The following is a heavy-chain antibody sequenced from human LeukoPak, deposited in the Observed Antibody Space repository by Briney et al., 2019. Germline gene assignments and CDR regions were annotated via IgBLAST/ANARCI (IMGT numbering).Heavy chain of an antibody. V-gene: IGHV1-2*02. Sequence: GPLRLSCNTPGHNFIDYYIHRVLQSPRQSLEWVRRFHPVSGGTHYPQKFQGRVTMTRDTSISTVYMEMSGLKSDDTALYYCARAAGSYTTRRFHYWGQGTLVTVSS. CDR2: FHPVSGGT. CDR1: GHNFIDYY. D-gene: IGHD1-26*01. CDR3: ARAAGSYTTRRFHY. J-gene: IGHJ4*02.